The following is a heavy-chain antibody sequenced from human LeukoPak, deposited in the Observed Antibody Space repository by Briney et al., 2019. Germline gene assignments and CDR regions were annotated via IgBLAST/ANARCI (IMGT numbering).Heavy chain of an antibody. CDR2: ISSSGSTI. CDR1: GFTVSSNY. CDR3: AKGEGGSGGSWPIDY. D-gene: IGHD2-15*01. V-gene: IGHV3-11*01. J-gene: IGHJ4*02. Sequence: GGSLRLSCAASGFTVSSNYMSWVRQAPGKGLEWVSYISSSGSTIYYADSVKGRFTISRDNAKNSLYLRMNSLRAEDMALYYCAKGEGGSGGSWPIDYWGQGTLVTVSS.